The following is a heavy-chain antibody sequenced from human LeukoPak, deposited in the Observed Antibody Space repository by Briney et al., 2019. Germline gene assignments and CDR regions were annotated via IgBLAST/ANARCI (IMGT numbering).Heavy chain of an antibody. V-gene: IGHV3-30*02. Sequence: GGSLRLSCAASGFTFSNYAMHWVRQAPGQGLEWVAFIRYDGSSKYSADSVKGRFTISRDNSKNTLYLQMNSLRTEDTAVYYCAKGPRSNNHHYHFDYWGQGTLVTVSS. CDR2: IRYDGSSK. J-gene: IGHJ4*02. D-gene: IGHD1-14*01. CDR1: GFTFSNYA. CDR3: AKGPRSNNHHYHFDY.